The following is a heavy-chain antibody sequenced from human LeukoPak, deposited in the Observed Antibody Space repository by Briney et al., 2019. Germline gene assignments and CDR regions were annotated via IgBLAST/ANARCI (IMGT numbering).Heavy chain of an antibody. D-gene: IGHD6-19*01. CDR3: ARPAVAGLRAGGYDY. CDR1: GFTFSSYS. Sequence: PGGSLRLSCAASGFTFSSYSMNWVRQAPGKGLEWVSSISSNSSYIYYADSVKGRFTISRDNAKNSLYLQMNSLRAEDTAVYYCARPAVAGLRAGGYDYWGQGTLVTVSS. CDR2: ISSNSSYI. J-gene: IGHJ4*02. V-gene: IGHV3-21*01.